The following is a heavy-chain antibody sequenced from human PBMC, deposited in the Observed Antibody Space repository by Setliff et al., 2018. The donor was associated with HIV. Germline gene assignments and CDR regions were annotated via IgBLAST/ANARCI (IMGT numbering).Heavy chain of an antibody. J-gene: IGHJ4*02. V-gene: IGHV4-59*08. Sequence: PSETLSLTCTVSGGSISSHYWSWIRQPPGKGLEWIGYIYYSGSTNYNPSLKSRVTISLDTSKNQFSLKLKSVTAADTALYYFTRSPGLRFVDSWGQGTLVTVSS. CDR2: IYYSGST. CDR1: GGSISSHY. CDR3: TRSPGLRFVDS. D-gene: IGHD3-3*01.